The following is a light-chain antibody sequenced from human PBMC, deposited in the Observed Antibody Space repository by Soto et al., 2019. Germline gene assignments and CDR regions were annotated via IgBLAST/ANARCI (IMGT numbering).Light chain of an antibody. Sequence: EIVLTQSPATLSLSPVGSATLSCMATRSVSSYLAWYQQKPGHAPRLLIYDASSRPTDIPARFSGSGSGTDFTLTISSLEPEDFALYYCQQRSNWPITFGQGTRLEIK. V-gene: IGKV3-11*01. J-gene: IGKJ5*01. CDR3: QQRSNWPIT. CDR2: DAS. CDR1: RSVSSY.